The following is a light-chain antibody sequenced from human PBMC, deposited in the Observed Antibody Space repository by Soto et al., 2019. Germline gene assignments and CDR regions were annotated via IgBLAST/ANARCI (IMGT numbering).Light chain of an antibody. J-gene: IGKJ4*01. CDR2: AAS. CDR3: QQLNTYPVT. CDR1: QGVSRY. V-gene: IGKV1-9*01. Sequence: QLTQSPSSLSASVGDSVTITCRASQGVSRYLSWYQQKPGRAPILLISAASTLQSGVPARFSGSGSGTDFTLSITSLQPEDFATYYCQQLNTYPVTFGGGTKVEIK.